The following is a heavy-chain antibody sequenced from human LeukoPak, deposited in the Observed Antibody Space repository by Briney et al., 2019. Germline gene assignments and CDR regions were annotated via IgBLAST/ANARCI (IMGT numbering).Heavy chain of an antibody. V-gene: IGHV3-21*01. J-gene: IGHJ6*03. Sequence: GGSLRLSCAASGFTFSSYSMNWVRQAPGRGLEWVSSIRPSGDNTYYGDSVKGRFTISRDNAKNSLYLQMNSLRAEDTAVYYCARVAGSSYYMDVWGKGTTVTVSS. D-gene: IGHD1-26*01. CDR2: IRPSGDNT. CDR3: ARVAGSSYYMDV. CDR1: GFTFSSYS.